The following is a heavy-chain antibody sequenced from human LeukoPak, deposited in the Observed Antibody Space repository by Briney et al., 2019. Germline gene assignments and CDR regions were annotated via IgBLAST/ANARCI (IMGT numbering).Heavy chain of an antibody. CDR1: GFTFSSYS. CDR3: ARDGDYGGGGY. V-gene: IGHV3-48*01. J-gene: IGHJ4*02. Sequence: PGGSLRLSCAASGFTFSSYSMNWVRQAPGKGLEWVSYISSSSSTIYYADSVKGRFTISRDNAKNSLYPQMNSLRAEDTAVYYCARDGDYGGGGYWGQGTLVTVSS. D-gene: IGHD4-17*01. CDR2: ISSSSSTI.